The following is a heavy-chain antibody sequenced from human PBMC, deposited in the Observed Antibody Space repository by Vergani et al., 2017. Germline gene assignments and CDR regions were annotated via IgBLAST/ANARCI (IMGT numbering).Heavy chain of an antibody. CDR2: TWYDGNNK. CDR1: GFTFNQYG. J-gene: IGHJ4*02. Sequence: QVQLVESGGGVVQPGRSLRLSCAASGFTFNQYGMHWVRQAPGKGLEWVAVTWYDGNNKQYADSVKGRFTISRDNSKNTLYLQMNSLRAEDTAVYYCGKLTHGTLLMGGPIWGHWGQGTLVTVSS. D-gene: IGHD1/OR15-1a*01. V-gene: IGHV3-33*06. CDR3: GKLTHGTLLMGGPIWGH.